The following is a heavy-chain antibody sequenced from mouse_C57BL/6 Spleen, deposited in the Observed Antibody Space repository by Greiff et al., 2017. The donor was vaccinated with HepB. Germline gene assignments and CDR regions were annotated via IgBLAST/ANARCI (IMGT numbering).Heavy chain of an antibody. J-gene: IGHJ1*03. CDR3: ARIYDYWYFDV. Sequence: EVKLQESGPGLVKPSQSLSLTCSVTGYSITSGYYWNWIRQFPGNKLEWMGYISYDGSNNYNPSLKNRISITRDTSKNQFFLKLNSVTTEDTATYYCARIYDYWYFDVWGTGTTVTVSS. V-gene: IGHV3-6*01. CDR2: ISYDGSN. CDR1: GYSITSGYY. D-gene: IGHD1-1*01.